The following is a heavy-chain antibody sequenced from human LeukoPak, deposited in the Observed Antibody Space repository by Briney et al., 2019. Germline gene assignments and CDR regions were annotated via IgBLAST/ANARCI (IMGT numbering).Heavy chain of an antibody. CDR2: IYYSGST. Sequence: SETLSLTCTVSGGSISSGGYYWGWIRQHPGKGLEWIGYIYYSGSTYYNPSLKSRVTISVDTSKNQFSLKLSSVTAADTAVYYCARRGVYYDSHNAFDIWGQGTMVTVSS. CDR1: GGSISSGGYY. J-gene: IGHJ3*02. D-gene: IGHD3-22*01. V-gene: IGHV4-31*03. CDR3: ARRGVYYDSHNAFDI.